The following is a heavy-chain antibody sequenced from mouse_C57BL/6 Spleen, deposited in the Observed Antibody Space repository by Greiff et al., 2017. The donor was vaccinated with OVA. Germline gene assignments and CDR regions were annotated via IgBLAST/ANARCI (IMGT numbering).Heavy chain of an antibody. Sequence: ESGPGLVKPSQSLSLTCSVTGYSITSGYYWNWIRQFPGNKLEWMGYISYDGSNNYNPSLKNRISITRDTSKNQFFLKLNSVTTEDTATYYCARSHYDEDYFDYWGQGTTLTVSS. CDR3: ARSHYDEDYFDY. V-gene: IGHV3-6*01. CDR1: GYSITSGYY. CDR2: ISYDGSN. J-gene: IGHJ2*01. D-gene: IGHD2-4*01.